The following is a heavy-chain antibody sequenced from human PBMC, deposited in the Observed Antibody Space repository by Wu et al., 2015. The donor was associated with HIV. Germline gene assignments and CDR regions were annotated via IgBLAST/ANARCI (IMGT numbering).Heavy chain of an antibody. CDR2: IIPIFGTP. CDR1: GGTFSSYA. J-gene: IGHJ4*02. Sequence: QVQVVQSGAEVRKPGSSVKVSCKASGGTFSSYAISWVRQAPGQGLEWMGGIIPIFGTPNYAQKFQGRVTITADDSMTTAYMELSSLRSDDTAVFYCASDFGYYSGSVYWGQGTLVTVSS. V-gene: IGHV1-69*12. D-gene: IGHD6-19*01. CDR3: ASDFGYYSGSVY.